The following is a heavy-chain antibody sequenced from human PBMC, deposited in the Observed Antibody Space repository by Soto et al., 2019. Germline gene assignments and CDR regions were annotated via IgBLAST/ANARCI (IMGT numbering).Heavy chain of an antibody. D-gene: IGHD6-6*01. CDR1: GGSFSGYY. CDR2: INHSGST. CDR3: ARESGSSSSDAFDI. J-gene: IGHJ3*02. V-gene: IGHV4-34*01. Sequence: SETLSLTCAVYGGSFSGYYWSWIRQPPGKGLEWIGEINHSGSTNYNPSLKSRVTISVDTSKNQFSLKLSSVTAADTAVYYCARESGSSSSDAFDIWGQGTMVTVSS.